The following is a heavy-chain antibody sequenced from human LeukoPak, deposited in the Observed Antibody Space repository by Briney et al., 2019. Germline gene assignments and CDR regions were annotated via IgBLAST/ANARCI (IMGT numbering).Heavy chain of an antibody. CDR1: GGSISSYY. D-gene: IGHD6-19*01. CDR2: IYYSGST. J-gene: IGHJ4*02. V-gene: IGHV4-59*01. CDR3: ARVPNSGWYYFDY. Sequence: SETLSLTCTVSGGSISSYYWSWIRQPPGKGLEWIGYIYYSGSTSYNPSLKSRVTISVGTSKNQFSLKLSSVTAADTAVYYCARVPNSGWYYFDYWGQGTLVTVSS.